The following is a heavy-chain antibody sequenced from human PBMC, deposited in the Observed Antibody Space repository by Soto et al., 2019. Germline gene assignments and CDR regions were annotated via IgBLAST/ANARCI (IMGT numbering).Heavy chain of an antibody. J-gene: IGHJ6*03. Sequence: EVQLVESGGGLVQPGGSLRLSCAASGFTFSSYSMNWVRQAPGKGLEWVSYISSSSSTIYYADSVKGRFTISRDNAKNSLYLQMNSLRAEDTAVYYCARGDRDGSSPHPYYYYYMDVWGKGITVTVSS. V-gene: IGHV3-48*01. CDR3: ARGDRDGSSPHPYYYYYMDV. CDR1: GFTFSSYS. CDR2: ISSSSSTI. D-gene: IGHD6-6*01.